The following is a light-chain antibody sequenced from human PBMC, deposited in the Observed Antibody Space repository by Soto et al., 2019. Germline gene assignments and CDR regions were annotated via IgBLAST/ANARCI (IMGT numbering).Light chain of an antibody. V-gene: IGLV2-11*01. CDR2: DVS. J-gene: IGLJ1*01. CDR3: CSYAGSYTLYV. Sequence: SPGQSVTISCTGTSSDVGGYNYVSWYQQHPGKAPKLMIYDVSKRPSGVPDRFSGSKSGNTASLTISGLQAEDEADYYCCSYAGSYTLYVFGTGTKVTVL. CDR1: SSDVGGYNY.